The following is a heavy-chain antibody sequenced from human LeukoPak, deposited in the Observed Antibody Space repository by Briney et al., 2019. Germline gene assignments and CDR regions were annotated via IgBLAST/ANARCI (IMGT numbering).Heavy chain of an antibody. Sequence: GSVKVSCKASGYTFTGYYMHWVRQAPGQGLEWMGWINPNSGGTNYAQKFQGRVTMTRDTSISTAYMELSRLRSDDTAVYYCARDIGAYCSGGSCYPGGNWFDPWGQGTLVTVSS. J-gene: IGHJ5*02. D-gene: IGHD2-15*01. V-gene: IGHV1-2*02. CDR1: GYTFTGYY. CDR2: INPNSGGT. CDR3: ARDIGAYCSGGSCYPGGNWFDP.